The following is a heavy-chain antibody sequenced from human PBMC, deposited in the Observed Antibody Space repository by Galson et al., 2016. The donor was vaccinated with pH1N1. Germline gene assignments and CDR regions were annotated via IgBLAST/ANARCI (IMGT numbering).Heavy chain of an antibody. D-gene: IGHD2-21*01. CDR2: VLYTGKT. CDR1: RGSITSHY. Sequence: LTCSVSRGSITSHYWSWIRQSPGKGLEWIGYVLYTGKTNYNPSLKSRVTISLDTSEKQFSLTLSSVTAADTAIYYCARSGEIVPIPVPILWFDPWGQGTLVIVSS. J-gene: IGHJ5*02. V-gene: IGHV4-59*11. CDR3: ARSGEIVPIPVPILWFDP.